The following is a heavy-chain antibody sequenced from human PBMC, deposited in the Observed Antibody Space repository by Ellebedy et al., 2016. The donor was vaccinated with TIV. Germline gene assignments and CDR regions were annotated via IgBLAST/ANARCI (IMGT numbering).Heavy chain of an antibody. J-gene: IGHJ4*02. CDR1: GGTFNSHA. Sequence: SVKVSCKASGGTFNSHAISWVRQAPGQGLEWMGGITGMFRTVTYAQKFQGRVTITADEFMSTAYMELSSLRSEDTAVYYCARVSGYSFGYFDYWGQGTLVTVSS. CDR3: ARVSGYSFGYFDY. CDR2: ITGMFRTV. D-gene: IGHD5-18*01. V-gene: IGHV1-69*13.